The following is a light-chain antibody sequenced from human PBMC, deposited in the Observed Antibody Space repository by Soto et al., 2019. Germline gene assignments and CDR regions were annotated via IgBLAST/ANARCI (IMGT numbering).Light chain of an antibody. Sequence: EIVMTQSPAILSVSPGERATLSCRANESISSNLAWYQQKPGRAPRLLIYGAATRATGIPARFSGSGSGTDLTLTINSLQSEDFAVYYCQMYNNWVGTFGGGTKVDIK. CDR2: GAA. CDR3: QMYNNWVGT. CDR1: ESISSN. J-gene: IGKJ4*01. V-gene: IGKV3-15*01.